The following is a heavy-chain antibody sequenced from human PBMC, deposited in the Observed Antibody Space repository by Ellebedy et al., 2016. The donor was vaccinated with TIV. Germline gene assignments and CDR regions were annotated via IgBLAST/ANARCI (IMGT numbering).Heavy chain of an antibody. CDR1: GFTLTNYW. Sequence: GGSLRLSCTASGFTLTNYWMTWVRQAPGRGLEWVANINEDGTQKHFVDSVRGRFSISRDHAGNSLYLQMSRLGGEDPAVYYCARTIYGASYLWGPGTLVTVSS. J-gene: IGHJ2*01. CDR3: ARTIYGASYL. V-gene: IGHV3-7*01. D-gene: IGHD4-17*01. CDR2: INEDGTQK.